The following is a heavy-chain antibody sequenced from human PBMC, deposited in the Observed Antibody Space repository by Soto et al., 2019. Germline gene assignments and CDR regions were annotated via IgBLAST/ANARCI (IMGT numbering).Heavy chain of an antibody. CDR1: CLSFTGYI. Sequence: SETLYLTSAYNCLSFTGYIWTWNRQTPGDGLHWIGQINHSGSAYYIPSLKSRVTISVHTSNSLFSLELSSVTAADTAVYYCARGLITGSHYSGGWYYFDSWGQGTQVTVS. CDR2: INHSGSA. J-gene: IGHJ4*02. CDR3: ARGLITGSHYSGGWYYFDS. V-gene: IGHV4-34*01. D-gene: IGHD6-19*01.